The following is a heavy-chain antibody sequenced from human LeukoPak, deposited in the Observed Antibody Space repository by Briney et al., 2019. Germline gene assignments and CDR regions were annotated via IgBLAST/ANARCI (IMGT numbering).Heavy chain of an antibody. V-gene: IGHV3-49*03. CDR1: GFTFGDYA. Sequence: PGRSLRLSCTASGFTFGDYAMSWFRQAPGKGLEWVGFIRSKPYGGTTDYAASVEGRFTISRDDSKSIAYLQMNSLKTENTAVYYCTRGAGCSSGRCYPIDYWGQGTLVTVSS. CDR2: IRSKPYGGTT. J-gene: IGHJ4*02. D-gene: IGHD2-15*01. CDR3: TRGAGCSSGRCYPIDY.